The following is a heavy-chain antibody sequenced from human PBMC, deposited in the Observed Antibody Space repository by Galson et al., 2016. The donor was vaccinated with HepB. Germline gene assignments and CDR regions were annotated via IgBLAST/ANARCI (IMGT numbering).Heavy chain of an antibody. D-gene: IGHD4/OR15-4a*01. CDR1: GFTFSNNW. Sequence: SLRLSCAASGFTFSNNWMTWVRQAPGKGLEWVANIKQDGSEKYYVDSVKGRFTISRDNAKNSLYLQMNSLRVEDTAVYYCAREKGGSTMATHWFDPWGQGTLVIVSS. CDR2: IKQDGSEK. V-gene: IGHV3-7*01. CDR3: AREKGGSTMATHWFDP. J-gene: IGHJ5*02.